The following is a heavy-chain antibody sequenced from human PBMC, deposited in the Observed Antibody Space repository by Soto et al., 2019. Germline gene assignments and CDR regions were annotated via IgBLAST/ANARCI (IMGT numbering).Heavy chain of an antibody. CDR2: MNPSRGNT. J-gene: IGHJ5*02. V-gene: IGHV1-8*01. Sequence: QVQLVQSGAEVKKPGASVKVACRASGYTFTSFDINWVRQATGQGLEWMGRMNPSRGNTDYAQKSQGRVTMTRDPPISTAYMELSSLGSEDTAVYYCARTRAGSYLWGQGTLVTVSS. CDR1: GYTFTSFD. CDR3: ARTRAGSYL. D-gene: IGHD3-10*01.